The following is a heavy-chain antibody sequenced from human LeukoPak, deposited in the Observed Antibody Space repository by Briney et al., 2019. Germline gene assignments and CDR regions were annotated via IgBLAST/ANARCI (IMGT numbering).Heavy chain of an antibody. Sequence: AGSLRLYCAASGFIFSSYARSWVPQAPGMGWVGVSDISGSSGSTYHAISVKVRFTISRDNSKNTLYLQMSTLRAEDTAVYYCAKATAPHLGYAFDIWGQGTMV. CDR3: AKATAPHLGYAFDI. J-gene: IGHJ3*02. CDR2: ISGSSGST. CDR1: GFIFSSYA. D-gene: IGHD7-27*01. V-gene: IGHV3-23*01.